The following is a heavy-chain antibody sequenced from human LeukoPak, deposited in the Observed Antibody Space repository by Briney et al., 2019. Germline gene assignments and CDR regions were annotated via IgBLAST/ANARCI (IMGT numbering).Heavy chain of an antibody. J-gene: IGHJ2*01. CDR2: IYYSGST. CDR1: GGSISSYY. V-gene: IGHV4-59*01. Sequence: SETLSLTCTVSGGSISSYYWSWIRQPPGKGLEWIGYIYYSGSTNYNPSLKSRVTISVATSKSQFSLKLNSVTAADTAVYYCARGVAYGDYGDWYFDLWGRGTLVTVSS. CDR3: ARGVAYGDYGDWYFDL. D-gene: IGHD4-17*01.